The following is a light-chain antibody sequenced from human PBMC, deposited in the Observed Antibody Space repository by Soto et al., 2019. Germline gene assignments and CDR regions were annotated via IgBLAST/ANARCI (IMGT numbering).Light chain of an antibody. CDR2: EVS. CDR3: ISYTGSSTSYV. V-gene: IGLV2-14*01. CDR1: SSTVGGYDH. J-gene: IGLJ1*01. Sequence: QSVLTQPASVSGSPGQSITISCTGTSSTVGGYDHVAWYQQFPGKTPKLMIYEVSNRPSGVSSRFSGSKSGNTASLTISGLQAEDEADYYCISYTGSSTSYVFGSGTKVTVL.